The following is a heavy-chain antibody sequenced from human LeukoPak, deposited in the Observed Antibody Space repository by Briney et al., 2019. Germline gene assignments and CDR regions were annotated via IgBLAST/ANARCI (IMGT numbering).Heavy chain of an antibody. CDR1: GGSISSGGYS. CDR2: IYHSGST. V-gene: IGHV4-30-2*01. D-gene: IGHD4-17*01. Sequence: PSETLSLACAVSGGSISSGGYSWSWIRQPPGKGLEWIVYIYHSGSTYYNPSLKSRVTISVDRSKNQFSLKLSSVTAADTAVYYCARAARGYGDSPGGVVDYWGQGTLVTVSS. J-gene: IGHJ4*02. CDR3: ARAARGYGDSPGGVVDY.